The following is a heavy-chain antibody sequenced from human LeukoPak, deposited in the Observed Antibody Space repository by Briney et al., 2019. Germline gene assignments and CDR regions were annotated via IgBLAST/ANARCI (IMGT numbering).Heavy chain of an antibody. CDR3: AGSTPLGYGSGSYYTIPFYYYYYYGMDV. D-gene: IGHD3-10*01. CDR2: ISGSGGST. J-gene: IGHJ6*02. Sequence: GGSLRLSCAASGFTFSSYAMSWVRQAPGKGLEWVSAISGSGGSTYYADSVKGRFTISRDNSKNTLYLQMNSLRAEDTAVYYCAGSTPLGYGSGSYYTIPFYYYYYYGMDVWGQGTTVTVSS. CDR1: GFTFSSYA. V-gene: IGHV3-23*01.